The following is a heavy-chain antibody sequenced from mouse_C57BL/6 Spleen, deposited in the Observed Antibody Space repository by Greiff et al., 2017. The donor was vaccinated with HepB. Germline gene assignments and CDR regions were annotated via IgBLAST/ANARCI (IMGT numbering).Heavy chain of an antibody. CDR1: GFNIKDYY. D-gene: IGHD3-2*02. J-gene: IGHJ3*01. V-gene: IGHV14-2*01. Sequence: DVKLQESGAELVKPGASVKLSCTASGFNIKDYYMHWVKQRTEQGLEWIGRIDPEDGETKYAPKFQGKATITADTSSNTAYVQLSSLTSEDTAGYYCARSSDSSGYGWFAYWGQGTLVTVSA. CDR3: ARSSDSSGYGWFAY. CDR2: IDPEDGET.